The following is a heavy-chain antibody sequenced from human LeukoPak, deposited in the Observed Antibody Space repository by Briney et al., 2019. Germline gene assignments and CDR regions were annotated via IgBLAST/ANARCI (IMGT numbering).Heavy chain of an antibody. CDR3: AKGQSVTSPSY. J-gene: IGHJ4*02. V-gene: IGHV3-23*01. D-gene: IGHD1-14*01. CDR1: GFTFSNYA. Sequence: GGSLRLSCAASGFTFSNYAMSWVRQAPGKGLEWVSAISGNGGGTYYTDSVKGRFTNSRDNSKNTLYLQMNSLRAEDTAIYYCAKGQSVTSPSYWGQGTLVTVSS. CDR2: ISGNGGGT.